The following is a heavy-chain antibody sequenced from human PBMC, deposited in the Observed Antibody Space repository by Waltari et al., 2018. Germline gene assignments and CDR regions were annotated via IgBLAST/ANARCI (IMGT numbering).Heavy chain of an antibody. Sequence: EVQLLESGGGLVQPGGSLRLSCAASGFTFSSYAMSWVRQAPGKGREWVSAISGSGGSTYYADSVKGRFTISRDNSKNTLYLQMNSLRAEDTAVYYCAKDGRSITIFGVGIPPLHVWGQGTTVTVSS. CDR1: GFTFSSYA. CDR2: ISGSGGST. V-gene: IGHV3-23*01. J-gene: IGHJ6*02. CDR3: AKDGRSITIFGVGIPPLHV. D-gene: IGHD3-3*01.